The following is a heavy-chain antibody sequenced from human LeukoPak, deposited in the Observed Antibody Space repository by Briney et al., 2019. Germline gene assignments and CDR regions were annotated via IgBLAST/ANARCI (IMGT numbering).Heavy chain of an antibody. Sequence: ASVKVSCKASGYTFTSYAMNWVRQAPGQGLEWMGIINPSGDGTSYPQNFQGRVTKTRDRSTSTLYMELSSLRSDDTAVYYCARTLSGSGISYWGQGTLVTVSS. V-gene: IGHV1-46*01. CDR1: GYTFTSYA. J-gene: IGHJ4*02. CDR3: ARTLSGSGISY. D-gene: IGHD3-10*01. CDR2: INPSGDGT.